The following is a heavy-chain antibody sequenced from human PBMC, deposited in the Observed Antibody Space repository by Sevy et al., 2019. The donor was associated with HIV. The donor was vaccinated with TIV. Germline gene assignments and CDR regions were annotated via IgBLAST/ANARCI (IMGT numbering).Heavy chain of an antibody. CDR3: ATVGLGYYSGARYYRGDWFDP. CDR1: GYTLSELY. V-gene: IGHV1-24*01. CDR2: IDRKHGET. J-gene: IGHJ5*02. D-gene: IGHD2-15*01. Sequence: ASVKVSCKVSGYTLSELYMHWVRHAPGKGLEWMGRIDRKHGETIYAQTLQGRVTMTEDTSTGTAYMELNSLTSEDTASYCCATVGLGYYSGARYYRGDWFDPWGQGTLVTVSS.